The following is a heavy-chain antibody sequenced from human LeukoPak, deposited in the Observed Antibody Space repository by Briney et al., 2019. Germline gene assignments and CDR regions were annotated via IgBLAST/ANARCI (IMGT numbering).Heavy chain of an antibody. Sequence: SETLSLTCAVYGGSFSTCYWSWIRQPPGKGLEWIGEINHSGSTNYNPSLKSRVTISVDTSKNQFSLKLSSVTAADTAVYYCARVRSLVRPMDVWAKGPRPPSP. CDR3: ARVRSLVRPMDV. CDR2: INHSGST. CDR1: GGSFSTCY. J-gene: IGHJ6*02. V-gene: IGHV4-34*01. D-gene: IGHD3-10*01.